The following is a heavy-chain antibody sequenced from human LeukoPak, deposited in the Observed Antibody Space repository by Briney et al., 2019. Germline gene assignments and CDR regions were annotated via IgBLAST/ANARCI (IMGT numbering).Heavy chain of an antibody. CDR1: GFTFSSYS. Sequence: NSGGSLRLSCAASGFTFSSYSMNWVRQAPGKGLEWVSSISSSSSYIYYADSVKGRFTISRDNAKNSLYLQMNSLRAEDTAVYYCARDGDYVWGSYPDYWGQGTLVTVSS. V-gene: IGHV3-21*01. CDR2: ISSSSSYI. CDR3: ARDGDYVWGSYPDY. D-gene: IGHD3-16*02. J-gene: IGHJ4*02.